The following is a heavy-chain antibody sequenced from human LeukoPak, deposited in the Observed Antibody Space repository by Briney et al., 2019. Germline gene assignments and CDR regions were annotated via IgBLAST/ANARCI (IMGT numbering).Heavy chain of an antibody. J-gene: IGHJ4*02. D-gene: IGHD4-17*01. V-gene: IGHV3-20*04. CDR2: INWNGGST. CDR3: TSDGYGDYVGRDN. Sequence: GWSMRLSCAASGFTFDDYGMSWVRQAPGKGLEWVSSINWNGGSTGYADSVKGRFTISRDNAKNSLYLQMNSRTAEDTALYSCTSDGYGDYVGRDNWDEGTPGTVSS. CDR1: GFTFDDYG.